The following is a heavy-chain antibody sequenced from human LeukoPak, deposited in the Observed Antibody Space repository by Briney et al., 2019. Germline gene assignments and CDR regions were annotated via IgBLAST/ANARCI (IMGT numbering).Heavy chain of an antibody. CDR2: TYYRGST. CDR1: GGSISSYY. J-gene: IGHJ6*02. V-gene: IGHV4-59*01. D-gene: IGHD2-15*01. Sequence: SETLSLTCTVSGGSISSYYWSWIRQPPGKGLEWIGSTYYRGSTNYNPSLKSRVTISVDTSKNQFSLRLSSVTAADTAVFYCARESMGFCSGGSCYYYYGMDVWGQGTTVTVSS. CDR3: ARESMGFCSGGSCYYYYGMDV.